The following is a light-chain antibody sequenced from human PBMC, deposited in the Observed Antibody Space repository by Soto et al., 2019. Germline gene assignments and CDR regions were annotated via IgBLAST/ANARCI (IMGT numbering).Light chain of an antibody. J-gene: IGKJ3*01. CDR2: AAS. V-gene: IGKV1-27*01. Sequence: DVQMTQSPSSLSASVGDRVTITCRASQDISNYLAWLQQKPGKVPKLLLYAASTLQPGVPSRFSGGGSGTDFNLTISSLQPEDVATYYCQKHDSVPLTFGPGTKVNIK. CDR1: QDISNY. CDR3: QKHDSVPLT.